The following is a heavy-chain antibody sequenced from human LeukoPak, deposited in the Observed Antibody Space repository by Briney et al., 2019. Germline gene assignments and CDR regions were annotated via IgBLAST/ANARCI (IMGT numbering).Heavy chain of an antibody. D-gene: IGHD2-8*01. J-gene: IGHJ4*02. CDR2: IYSDNT. Sequence: PGGSLRLSCAASGFTVSSNYMSWVRQAPGKGLEWVSVIYSDNTHYSDSVKGRFTISRDNSKNTLYLQMNSLRAEDTAVYYCAKDLGYCTNGVCYTGGPDYWGQGTLVTVSS. CDR1: GFTVSSNY. CDR3: AKDLGYCTNGVCYTGGPDY. V-gene: IGHV3-66*03.